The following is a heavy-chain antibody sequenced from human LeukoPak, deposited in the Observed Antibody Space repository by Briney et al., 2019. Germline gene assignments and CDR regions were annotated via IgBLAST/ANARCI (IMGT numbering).Heavy chain of an antibody. CDR3: ARLVVVPAGSWFDP. CDR2: IYHSGST. V-gene: IGHV4-39*01. Sequence: SETLSLTCTVSGDSISSSSYYWGWIRQPPGKGLEWIGSIYHSGSTYYNPSLKSRVTISIDTSKNQFSLKLSSVTAADTAVYYCARLVVVPAGSWFDPWGQGTLVTVSS. CDR1: GDSISSSSYY. J-gene: IGHJ5*02. D-gene: IGHD3-22*01.